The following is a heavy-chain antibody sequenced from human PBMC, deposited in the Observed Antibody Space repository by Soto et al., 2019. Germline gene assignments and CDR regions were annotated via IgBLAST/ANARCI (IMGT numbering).Heavy chain of an antibody. V-gene: IGHV1-58*01. Sequence: ASVKVSCKAYGFTFTSSAVQWVRQARGQRLEWIGWIVVGSGNTNYAQKFQERVTITRDMSTSTAYMELSNLRSEDTAVYYCAADNPGYSSSWQPRNYYYYMDVWGKGTTVTVSS. D-gene: IGHD6-13*01. CDR2: IVVGSGNT. CDR3: AADNPGYSSSWQPRNYYYYMDV. CDR1: GFTFTSSA. J-gene: IGHJ6*03.